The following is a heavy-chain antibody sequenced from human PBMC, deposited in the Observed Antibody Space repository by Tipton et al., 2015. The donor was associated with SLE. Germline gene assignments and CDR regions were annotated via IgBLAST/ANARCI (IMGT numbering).Heavy chain of an antibody. J-gene: IGHJ4*02. Sequence: TLSLTCTVSGDSMGSGTFFWGWIRQPPGKGLEWIGTVHHTGSTYYNPSLKSRVAMSVDTSKNHFSLKLDSLTAADTAVYYCARRAETQVWVPDNWGQGTLVTVSS. CDR2: VHHTGST. V-gene: IGHV4-39*07. CDR3: ARRAETQVWVPDN. D-gene: IGHD5-18*01. CDR1: GDSMGSGTFF.